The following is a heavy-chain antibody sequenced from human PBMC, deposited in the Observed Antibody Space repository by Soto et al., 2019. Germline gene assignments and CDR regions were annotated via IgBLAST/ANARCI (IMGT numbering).Heavy chain of an antibody. Sequence: ASVKVSCKASGDTFTRYTMYWVRQAPGQRLECMGWINAGNDNIKYSQKFQGRVTITTDTSASTAYMDLTSLRSEDTAVYYCAIFGGSVSWWGQGTLVTVSS. CDR3: AIFGGSVSW. J-gene: IGHJ4*02. V-gene: IGHV1-3*01. CDR2: INAGNDNI. D-gene: IGHD3-10*01. CDR1: GDTFTRYT.